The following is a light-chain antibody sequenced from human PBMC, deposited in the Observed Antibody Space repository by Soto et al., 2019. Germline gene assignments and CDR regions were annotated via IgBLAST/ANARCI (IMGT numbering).Light chain of an antibody. CDR3: SSKTSSRTPSV. J-gene: IGLJ1*01. V-gene: IGLV2-14*01. Sequence: QSALAQPASVSGSPGQSITISCTGTSSDVGIYNYVSWYQQHPGKAPKLMIYQVTNRPSGVSNRFSGPKSGNTASLTISGLQAEDEADYYCSSKTSSRTPSVFGTGTKVTVL. CDR1: SSDVGIYNY. CDR2: QVT.